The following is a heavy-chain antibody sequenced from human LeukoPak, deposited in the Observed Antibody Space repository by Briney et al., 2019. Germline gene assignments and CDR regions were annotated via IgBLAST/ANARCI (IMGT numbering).Heavy chain of an antibody. V-gene: IGHV1-69*05. Sequence: SVKVSCKASGGTFSSYAISWVRQAPGQGLEWMGGIIPIFGTANYAQKFQGRVTMTTDTSTSTAYMELRSLRSDDTAVYYCAGDDKGGATNFDYWGQGTLVTVSS. D-gene: IGHD1-26*01. CDR3: AGDDKGGATNFDY. CDR1: GGTFSSYA. CDR2: IIPIFGTA. J-gene: IGHJ4*02.